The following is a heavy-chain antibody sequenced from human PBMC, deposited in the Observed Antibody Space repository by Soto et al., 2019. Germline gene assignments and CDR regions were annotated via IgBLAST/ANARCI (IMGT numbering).Heavy chain of an antibody. V-gene: IGHV4-31*03. D-gene: IGHD3-3*01. CDR1: GGSISSGGYY. CDR3: ARDRGQFGFLEWLLPYYYYYGMDV. CDR2: IYYSGST. J-gene: IGHJ6*02. Sequence: SETLSLTCTVSGGSISSGGYYWSWIRQHPGKGLEWIGYIYYSGSTYYNPSLKSRVTISVDTSKNQFSLKLSSVTAADTAVYYCARDRGQFGFLEWLLPYYYYYGMDVWGQGTTVTVSS.